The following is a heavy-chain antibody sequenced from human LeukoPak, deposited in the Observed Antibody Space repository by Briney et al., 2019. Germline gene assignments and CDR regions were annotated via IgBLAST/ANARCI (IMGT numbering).Heavy chain of an antibody. CDR3: ARRGRSAAANFDY. CDR1: GGSISSYY. D-gene: IGHD6-13*01. V-gene: IGHV4-59*08. CDR2: IYHSGST. J-gene: IGHJ4*02. Sequence: PSETLSLTCTVSGGSISSYYWSWIRQPPGKGLEWIGYIYHSGSTNYNPSLKSRVTISVDTSKNQFSLNLTSVTAADTAVYYCARRGRSAAANFDYWGQGTPVTVSS.